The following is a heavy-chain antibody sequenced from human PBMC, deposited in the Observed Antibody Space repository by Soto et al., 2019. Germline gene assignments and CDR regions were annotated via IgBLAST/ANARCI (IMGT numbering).Heavy chain of an antibody. Sequence: PSETLSLTCTVPGGSVNSGSYYWSWIRQPPGKGLEWIGYISYSGNTNYNPSLKSRVTISVDTSKKHFSLNLSSATAADTAVYYCATGFTGYPNWFDPWGQGTLVTVSS. CDR2: ISYSGNT. V-gene: IGHV4-61*03. CDR3: ATGFTGYPNWFDP. J-gene: IGHJ5*02. D-gene: IGHD5-12*01. CDR1: GGSVNSGSYY.